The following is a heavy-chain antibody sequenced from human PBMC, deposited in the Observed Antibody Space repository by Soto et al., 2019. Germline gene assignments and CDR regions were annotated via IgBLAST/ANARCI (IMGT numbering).Heavy chain of an antibody. Sequence: ASVKVSCKASGYTFTSYYMHWVQQAPGQGLEWMGIINPSGGSTSYAQKFQGRVTMTRDTSTSTAYMELSSLRSEDTAVYYCARVCSGGSCYPGHYYYGMDVWGQGTTVTVSS. CDR3: ARVCSGGSCYPGHYYYGMDV. V-gene: IGHV1-46*01. D-gene: IGHD2-15*01. CDR1: GYTFTSYY. CDR2: INPSGGST. J-gene: IGHJ6*02.